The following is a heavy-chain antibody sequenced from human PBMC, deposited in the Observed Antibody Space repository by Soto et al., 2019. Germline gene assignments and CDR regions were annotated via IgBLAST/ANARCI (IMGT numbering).Heavy chain of an antibody. CDR2: IIPILGIA. Sequence: ASVKVSCKASGGTFSSYTISWVRQAPGQGLERMGRIIPILGIANYAQKFQGRVTITADKSTSTAYMELRSLRSDDTAVYYCAREFEVRTYYYVHWGQGTLVTVSS. CDR3: AREFEVRTYYYVH. J-gene: IGHJ1*01. V-gene: IGHV1-69*04. D-gene: IGHD3-10*02. CDR1: GGTFSSYT.